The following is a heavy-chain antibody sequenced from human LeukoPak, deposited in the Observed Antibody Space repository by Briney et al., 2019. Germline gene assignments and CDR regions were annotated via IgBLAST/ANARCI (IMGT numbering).Heavy chain of an antibody. CDR3: ARVPVASWIQLDS. D-gene: IGHD6-13*01. CDR1: GFTVSSNY. V-gene: IGHV3-53*01. Sequence: GGSLRLSCAASGFTVSSNYMSWVRQAPGKGLEGVSIIYSGGSTYFADSVKGRFTISRDNSKNTLYLQMNRLRAEDTALYYCARVPVASWIQLDSWGQGTLVTVSS. J-gene: IGHJ4*02. CDR2: IYSGGST.